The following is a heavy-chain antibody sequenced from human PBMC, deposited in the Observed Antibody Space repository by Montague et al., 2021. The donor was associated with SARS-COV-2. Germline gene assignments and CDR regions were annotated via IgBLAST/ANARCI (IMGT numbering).Heavy chain of an antibody. V-gene: IGHV6-1*01. J-gene: IGHJ5*02. CDR3: ARDDPYCTNGVCYTGNWFDP. Sequence: CAISGDSVCSDSVAWSWIRQSPSRGPEWLGGTYYRSKWYNDYAVSVKSRITINPDTSKNQFSLQLNSVTPENTAVYYCARDDPYCTNGVCYTGNWFDPWGQGTLVTVSS. CDR1: GDSVCSDSVA. CDR2: TYYRSKWYN. D-gene: IGHD2-8*01.